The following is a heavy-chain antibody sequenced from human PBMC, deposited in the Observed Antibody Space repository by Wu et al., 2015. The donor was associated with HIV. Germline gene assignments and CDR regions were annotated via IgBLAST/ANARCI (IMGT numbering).Heavy chain of an antibody. J-gene: IGHJ4*02. V-gene: IGHV1-46*01. Sequence: QVQLVQSGAEVKKPGASVKVSCKASGYTFTGYYMHWLRQAPGQGLEWMGIINPSGGSTTYTQKFQDRVTMTRDTSTSTVYMKLSGLRSEDTAIYYCARDGGRGYNYASLDYWGQGTLVTVSS. CDR3: ARDGGRGYNYASLDY. CDR2: INPSGGST. CDR1: GYTFTGYY. D-gene: IGHD5-24*01.